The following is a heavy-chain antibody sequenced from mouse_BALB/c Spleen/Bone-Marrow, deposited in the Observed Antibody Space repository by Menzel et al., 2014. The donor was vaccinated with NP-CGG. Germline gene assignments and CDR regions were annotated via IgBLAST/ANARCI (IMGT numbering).Heavy chain of an antibody. CDR3: ARDPYYYGSSYWYFDV. J-gene: IGHJ1*01. Sequence: EVKVVESGGGLVKPGGSLKLSCAASGFTFSDYYMYWVRQTPEKRLEWVATISDGGSYTYYPDSVKGRFTISRDNAKNNLYLQMTSLKSEDTAMYYCARDPYYYGSSYWYFDVWGAGTTVTVSS. D-gene: IGHD1-1*01. V-gene: IGHV5-4*02. CDR2: ISDGGSYT. CDR1: GFTFSDYY.